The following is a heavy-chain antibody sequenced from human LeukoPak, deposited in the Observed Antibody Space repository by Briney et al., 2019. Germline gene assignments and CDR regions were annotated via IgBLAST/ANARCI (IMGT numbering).Heavy chain of an antibody. Sequence: PGGSLRLSCAASRFTFSSYAMHWVRQAPGKGLEWVAVISYDGSNKYYADSVKGRFTISRDNSKNTLYLQMNSLRAEDTAVYYCARGGSSWEYYFDYWGQGTLVTVSS. CDR3: ARGGSSWEYYFDY. V-gene: IGHV3-30-3*01. CDR2: ISYDGSNK. CDR1: RFTFSSYA. D-gene: IGHD6-13*01. J-gene: IGHJ4*02.